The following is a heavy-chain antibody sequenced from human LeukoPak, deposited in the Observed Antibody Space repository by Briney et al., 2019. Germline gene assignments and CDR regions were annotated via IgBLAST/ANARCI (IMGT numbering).Heavy chain of an antibody. Sequence: GASVKVSCKASGYTFTSYDINWVRQATGQGLEWMGWMNPNSGNTGYAQKFQGRVTMTRNTSISTAYMELSSLRSEDTAVYYCARGRYSEADYYYYYMDVWGKGTTVTVSS. CDR1: GYTFTSYD. CDR2: MNPNSGNT. V-gene: IGHV1-8*01. J-gene: IGHJ6*03. D-gene: IGHD3-10*01. CDR3: ARGRYSEADYYYYYMDV.